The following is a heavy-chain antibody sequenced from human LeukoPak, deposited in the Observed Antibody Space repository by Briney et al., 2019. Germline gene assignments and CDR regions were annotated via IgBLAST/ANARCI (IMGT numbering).Heavy chain of an antibody. CDR2: IKQDGSEK. CDR1: GVTFSSYW. Sequence: GGSLRLSCAASGVTFSSYWMSWVRQAPGKGLEWVANIKQDGSEKYYVDSVKGRFTISRDNAKNSLYLEMNSLRPEDTAFYYCAKVRGTYSSGFYFDSWGQGTLVAVSS. V-gene: IGHV3-7*03. D-gene: IGHD6-19*01. CDR3: AKVRGTYSSGFYFDS. J-gene: IGHJ4*02.